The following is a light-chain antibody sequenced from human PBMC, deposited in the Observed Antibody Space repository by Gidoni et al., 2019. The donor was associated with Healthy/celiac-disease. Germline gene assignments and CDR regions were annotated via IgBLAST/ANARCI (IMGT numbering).Light chain of an antibody. J-gene: IGLJ2*01. CDR2: EVS. Sequence: QSALTQPPSASASPGQSVTISCTGTSSDVGGYNYVSWYQQHPGKAPKLMLYEVSKRPSGVPDRFSGSKSGNTASLTVSGLQAEDEADYYCSSYAGSNNLVFGGGTKLTVL. CDR1: SSDVGGYNY. V-gene: IGLV2-8*01. CDR3: SSYAGSNNLV.